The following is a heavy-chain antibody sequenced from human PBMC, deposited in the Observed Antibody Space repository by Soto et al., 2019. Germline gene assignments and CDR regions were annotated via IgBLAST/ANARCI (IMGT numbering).Heavy chain of an antibody. V-gene: IGHV4-34*01. D-gene: IGHD2-2*01. CDR2: INHSGST. CDR3: AGGRIVVVPAATPYNWFDP. Sequence: LSLTCAVYGGSFSGYYWSWIRQPPGKGLEWIGEINHSGSTNYNPSLKSRVTISVDTSKNQFSLKLSSVTAADTAVYYCAGGRIVVVPAATPYNWFDPWGQGTLVTVSS. J-gene: IGHJ5*02. CDR1: GGSFSGYY.